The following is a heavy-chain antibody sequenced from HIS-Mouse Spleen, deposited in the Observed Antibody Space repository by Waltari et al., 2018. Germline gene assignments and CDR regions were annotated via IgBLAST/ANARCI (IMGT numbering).Heavy chain of an antibody. CDR1: GFTFSSYW. CDR2: IKQDGSEK. V-gene: IGHV3-7*01. CDR3: AGTLGYCTNGVCYTEYFQH. D-gene: IGHD2-8*01. J-gene: IGHJ1*01. Sequence: QLVESGGGLVQPGGSLRLSCAASGFTFSSYWMSWVRQAPGKGLEWVANIKQDGSEKYYVDSVKGRFTISRDNAKNSLYLQMNSLRAEDTAVDYCAGTLGYCTNGVCYTEYFQHWGQGTLVTVSS.